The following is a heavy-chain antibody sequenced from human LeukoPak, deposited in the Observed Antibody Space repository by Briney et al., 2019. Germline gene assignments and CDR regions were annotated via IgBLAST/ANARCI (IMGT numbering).Heavy chain of an antibody. D-gene: IGHD5-18*01. V-gene: IGHV3-66*01. CDR1: GFTVSSNY. Sequence: PGGSLRLSCAASGFTVSSNYMSWVRQAPGKGLEWVSVIYSGGSTYYADSVKGRLTISRDNSKNTLYLQMNSLRAEDTAVYYCARENGYSYGYVYFDYWGQGTLVTVSS. CDR3: ARENGYSYGYVYFDY. J-gene: IGHJ4*02. CDR2: IYSGGST.